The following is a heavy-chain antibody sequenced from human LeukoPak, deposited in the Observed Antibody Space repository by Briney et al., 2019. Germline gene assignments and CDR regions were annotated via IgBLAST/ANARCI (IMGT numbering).Heavy chain of an antibody. Sequence: GRSLRLSCAASGFTFSSYAMHWVRQAPGKGLEWVAVISYDGSNKYYADSVKGRFTISRDNSKNTLYLQMNSLRAEDTAVYYCEIVGALPDAFDIWGQGTMVTVSS. CDR2: ISYDGSNK. CDR3: EIVGALPDAFDI. D-gene: IGHD1-26*01. CDR1: GFTFSSYA. J-gene: IGHJ3*02. V-gene: IGHV3-30*04.